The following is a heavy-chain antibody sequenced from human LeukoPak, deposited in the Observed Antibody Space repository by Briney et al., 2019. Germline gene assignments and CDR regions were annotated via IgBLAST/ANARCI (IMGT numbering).Heavy chain of an antibody. V-gene: IGHV3-21*06. Sequence: GGSLRLSCEASGFTFSNYNMNWVRQAPGQRLEWVSSITSSSSYVFYADSVKGRFTISRDNAKNSLFLQMTSLRAEDTAVYFCARDREIWLPHNWFDPWGQGTLVTVSS. J-gene: IGHJ5*02. D-gene: IGHD5-24*01. CDR2: ITSSSSYV. CDR1: GFTFSNYN. CDR3: ARDREIWLPHNWFDP.